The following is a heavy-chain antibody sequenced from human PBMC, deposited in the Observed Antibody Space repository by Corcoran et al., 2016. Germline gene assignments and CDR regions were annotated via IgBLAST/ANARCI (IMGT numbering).Heavy chain of an antibody. CDR1: GYTFTSYY. CDR2: INPSGGST. V-gene: IGHV1-46*01. CDR3: ARDREGLLEWLLYEYYYYGMDV. J-gene: IGHJ6*02. D-gene: IGHD3-3*01. Sequence: QVQLVQSGAEVKKPGASVKVSCKASGYTFTSYYMHWVRQAPGQGLEWMGIINPSGGSTSYAQKFQGRVTMTRDTSTSTVYMELSSLRSEDTAMYDCARDREGLLEWLLYEYYYYGMDVWGQGTTVTVSS.